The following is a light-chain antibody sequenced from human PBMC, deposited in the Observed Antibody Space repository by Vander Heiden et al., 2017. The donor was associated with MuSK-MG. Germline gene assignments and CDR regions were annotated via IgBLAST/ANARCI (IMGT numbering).Light chain of an antibody. Sequence: QSALTQPRSVSGSPGQSVTISCTGTNSDVGGYIYVSWYQQHPGKAPKLMVYAVSERPSGVPDRFSGSKSSNTASLTISGLQAENEADYFCCSYAGNSVVFGGGTKLTVL. J-gene: IGLJ2*01. V-gene: IGLV2-11*01. CDR1: NSDVGGYIY. CDR3: CSYAGNSVV. CDR2: AVS.